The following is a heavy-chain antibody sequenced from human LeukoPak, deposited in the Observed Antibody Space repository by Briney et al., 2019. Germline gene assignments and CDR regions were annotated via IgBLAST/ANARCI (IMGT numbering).Heavy chain of an antibody. D-gene: IGHD6-13*01. V-gene: IGHV3-23*01. Sequence: PGGSLRLSCAASGFTFSSYAMSWVRQAPGKGLEWVSAISGSGGSTYYADSVKGRFTISRDNSKNTLYLQMNSLRDEDTAVYYCARDRSSSGWYALDNWGRGALVTVAS. J-gene: IGHJ4*02. CDR1: GFTFSSYA. CDR2: ISGSGGST. CDR3: ARDRSSSGWYALDN.